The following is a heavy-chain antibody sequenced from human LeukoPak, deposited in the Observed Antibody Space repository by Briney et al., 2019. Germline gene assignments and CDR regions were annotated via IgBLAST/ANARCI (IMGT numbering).Heavy chain of an antibody. CDR2: ISSSSSTI. J-gene: IGHJ3*02. Sequence: GGSLRLSCAASGFTFSSYAMSWVRQAPGKGLEWVSYISSSSSTIYYADSVKGRFTISRDNAKNSLYLQMNSLRAEDTAVYYCARGVWFGETDAFDIWGQGTMVTVSS. CDR1: GFTFSSYA. V-gene: IGHV3-48*01. D-gene: IGHD3-10*01. CDR3: ARGVWFGETDAFDI.